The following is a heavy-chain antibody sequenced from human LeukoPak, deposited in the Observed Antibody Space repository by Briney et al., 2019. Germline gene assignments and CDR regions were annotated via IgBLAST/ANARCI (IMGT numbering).Heavy chain of an antibody. V-gene: IGHV3-74*01. D-gene: IGHD3-10*01. CDR3: AKDSLLNPLMVRGVIGDY. Sequence: PGGSLRLSCAASGFTFSRYWMHWVRQAPGKGLVWVSRINSDGSSTYYADSVKGRFTISRDNSKDTLYLQMNSPRAEDTAVYYCAKDSLLNPLMVRGVIGDYWGQGTLVTVSS. CDR2: INSDGSST. J-gene: IGHJ4*02. CDR1: GFTFSRYW.